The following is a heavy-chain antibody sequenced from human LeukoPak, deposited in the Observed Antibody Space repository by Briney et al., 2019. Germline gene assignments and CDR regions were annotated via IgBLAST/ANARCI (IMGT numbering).Heavy chain of an antibody. V-gene: IGHV3-11*01. CDR3: AREWVSSGPDSDY. J-gene: IGHJ4*02. CDR1: GFTFSDYY. D-gene: IGHD3-22*01. Sequence: NPGGSLRLSCAASGFTFSDYYMSWIRQAPGKGLEWVSYISSSGSTIYYADSVKGRFTISRDNTKNSLYLQMNSLRAENTAVYYCAREWVSSGPDSDYWGREPWSPSPQ. CDR2: ISSSGSTI.